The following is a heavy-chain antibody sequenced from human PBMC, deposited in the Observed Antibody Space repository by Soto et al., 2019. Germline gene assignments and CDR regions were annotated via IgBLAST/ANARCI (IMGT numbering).Heavy chain of an antibody. Sequence: SETLSLTCTVSGGSISSYYWSWIRQPPGKGLEWIGYIYYSGSTNYNPSLKSRVTIPVDTSKNQFSPKLSSVTAADTAVYYCARRRELLRGYYYYGMDVWGQGTTVTVSS. D-gene: IGHD1-26*01. CDR3: ARRRELLRGYYYYGMDV. V-gene: IGHV4-59*01. J-gene: IGHJ6*02. CDR1: GGSISSYY. CDR2: IYYSGST.